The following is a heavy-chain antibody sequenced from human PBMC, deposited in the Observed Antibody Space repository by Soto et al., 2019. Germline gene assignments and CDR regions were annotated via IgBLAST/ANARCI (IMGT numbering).Heavy chain of an antibody. CDR1: GFTFSSYS. CDR2: ISSSSSTI. CDR3: ARANYYGSPGDFDY. V-gene: IGHV3-48*01. D-gene: IGHD3-10*01. J-gene: IGHJ4*02. Sequence: EVQLVESGGGLVQPGGSLRLSCAASGFTFSSYSMNWVRLAPGKGLEWVPYISSSSSTIYYADSVKGRFTISRDNAKNSLYLQMNSLRAEDTAVYYCARANYYGSPGDFDYWGQGTLVTVSS.